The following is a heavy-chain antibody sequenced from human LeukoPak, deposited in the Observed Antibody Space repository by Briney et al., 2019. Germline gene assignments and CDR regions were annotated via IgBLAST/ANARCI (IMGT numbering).Heavy chain of an antibody. Sequence: ASVKVSCKVSGYTLIELSMHWVRQAPGQGLEWMGRINPNSGGTNYAQKFQGRVTMTRDTSISTAYMELSSLRSEDTAVYYCARGYAAGTFDYWGQGTLVTVSS. J-gene: IGHJ4*02. V-gene: IGHV1-2*06. D-gene: IGHD6-13*01. CDR2: INPNSGGT. CDR1: GYTLIELS. CDR3: ARGYAAGTFDY.